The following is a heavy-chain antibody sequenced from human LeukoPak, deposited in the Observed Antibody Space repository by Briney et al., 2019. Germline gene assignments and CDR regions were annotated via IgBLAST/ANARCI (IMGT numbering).Heavy chain of an antibody. V-gene: IGHV3-21*01. J-gene: IGHJ4*02. CDR3: ARYDSSGYCPFDY. CDR1: GFTFSSYS. D-gene: IGHD3-22*01. Sequence: GGSLRLSCAASGFTFSSYSMNWVRQAPGKGLEWVSSISSSSSYIYYADSVKGRFTISRDNAKNSLYLQMNSLRAEDTAVYYCARYDSSGYCPFDYWGQGTLVTVSS. CDR2: ISSSSSYI.